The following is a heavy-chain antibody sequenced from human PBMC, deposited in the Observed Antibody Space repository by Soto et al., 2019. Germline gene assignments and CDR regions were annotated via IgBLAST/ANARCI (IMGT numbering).Heavy chain of an antibody. J-gene: IGHJ3*02. Sequence: ASVKVSCKASGYTFTSYYMYWVRQAPGQGLEWMGIINPSGGSTSYAQKFQGRVTMTRDTSTSTVYMGLSSLRSEDTAVYYCARVEMATIKGNAFDIWGQGTMVTVSS. CDR1: GYTFTSYY. CDR3: ARVEMATIKGNAFDI. V-gene: IGHV1-46*01. CDR2: INPSGGST. D-gene: IGHD5-12*01.